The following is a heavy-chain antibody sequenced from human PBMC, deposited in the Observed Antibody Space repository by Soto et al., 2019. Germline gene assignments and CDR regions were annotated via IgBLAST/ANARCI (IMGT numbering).Heavy chain of an antibody. CDR1: GYTFTGHY. Sequence: ASVKVSCKASGYTFTGHYIHWVRQAPEQGPEWMGEIGPESGATRYAQRFQGRVTMTRDMSITTVYMELNNLSPDDTAVYYCGRGRSGQIVVFYWGQGTPVTVS. CDR2: IGPESGAT. V-gene: IGHV1-2*02. J-gene: IGHJ4*02. CDR3: GRGRSGQIVVFY. D-gene: IGHD1-26*01.